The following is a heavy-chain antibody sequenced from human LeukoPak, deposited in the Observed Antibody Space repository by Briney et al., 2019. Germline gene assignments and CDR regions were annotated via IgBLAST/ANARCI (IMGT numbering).Heavy chain of an antibody. CDR2: TYYRSKWYN. CDR3: AREKGDDRSGYYYVRFDY. CDR1: GDSVSSNSAA. D-gene: IGHD3-22*01. J-gene: IGHJ4*02. V-gene: IGHV6-1*01. Sequence: SQTLSLTCAISGDSVSSNSAAWYWIRQSPSRGLEWLGRTYYRSKWYNDYAVSVKSRITINPDTSKNQFSLQLNSVTPEDTAVYYCAREKGDDRSGYYYVRFDYWGQGTLVTVSS.